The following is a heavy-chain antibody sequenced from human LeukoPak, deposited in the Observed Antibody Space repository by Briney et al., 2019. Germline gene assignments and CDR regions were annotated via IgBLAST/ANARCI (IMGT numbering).Heavy chain of an antibody. D-gene: IGHD5-12*01. J-gene: IGHJ4*02. CDR1: GGTFSSYA. V-gene: IGHV1-69*13. CDR2: IIPIFGTA. Sequence: ASVKVSCKASGGTFSSYAISWVRQAPGQGLEWMGGIIPIFGTANYAQKFQGRVTITADESTSTAYMELSSLRSEDTAVYYCARDQLAYSGYDTLFDYWGQGTLVTVSS. CDR3: ARDQLAYSGYDTLFDY.